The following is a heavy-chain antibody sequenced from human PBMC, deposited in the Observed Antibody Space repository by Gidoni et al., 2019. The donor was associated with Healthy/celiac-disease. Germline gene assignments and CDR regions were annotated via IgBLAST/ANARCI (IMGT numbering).Heavy chain of an antibody. V-gene: IGHV1-69*01. J-gene: IGHJ6*02. CDR3: AREGRGVAATRVVGFVVNYYYYGMDV. CDR2: IIPIFGTA. CDR1: GGTFSSYA. D-gene: IGHD2-15*01. Sequence: QVQLVQSGAEVKKPGSSVKVSCKASGGTFSSYAISWVRQAPGQGLEWMGGIIPIFGTANYAQKFQGRVTITADESTSTAYMELSSLRSEDTAVYYCAREGRGVAATRVVGFVVNYYYYGMDVWGQGTTVTVSS.